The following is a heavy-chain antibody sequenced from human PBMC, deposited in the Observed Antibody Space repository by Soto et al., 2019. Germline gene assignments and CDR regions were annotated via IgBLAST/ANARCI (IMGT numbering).Heavy chain of an antibody. V-gene: IGHV1-18*01. CDR3: ARGKSQRDYSGHEDY. CDR1: GYTFTSYE. D-gene: IGHD5-12*01. Sequence: QVQLVQSGTEVKKPGASVKVSCKASGYTFTSYEITWVRQAPGQRLEWMGWVSSYNGNTKYAEKFQGRITMTTDTPXXTAHMELRSLRSDDTGVYYGARGKSQRDYSGHEDYWGQGTLVTVSS. J-gene: IGHJ4*02. CDR2: VSSYNGNT.